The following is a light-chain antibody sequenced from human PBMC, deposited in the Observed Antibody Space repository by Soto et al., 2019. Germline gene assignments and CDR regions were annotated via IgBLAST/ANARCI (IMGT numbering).Light chain of an antibody. CDR2: GAS. Sequence: EIVLTQSPATLSLSPWERATLSCRASQSVSSYLACYQHKPGQAPRLLIYGASIRDTGIPDSFSGSGSGTDFTLTISRLEPEDFAVYYCQQYGSSPRTFGQGTKVDIK. CDR1: QSVSSY. V-gene: IGKV3-20*01. CDR3: QQYGSSPRT. J-gene: IGKJ1*01.